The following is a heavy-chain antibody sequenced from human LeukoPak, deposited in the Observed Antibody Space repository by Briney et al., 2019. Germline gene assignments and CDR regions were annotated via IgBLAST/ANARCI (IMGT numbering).Heavy chain of an antibody. Sequence: PSETLSLTCAVYGGSFSDYFWSWIRQPPGKGLEWIGEITPTGGTNYNPSLKSRVTISVDTSKNQFSLKLSSVTAADTAVYYCAREILTGWTSHYFDYWGQGTLVTVSS. D-gene: IGHD3/OR15-3a*01. CDR1: GGSFSDYF. CDR2: ITPTGGT. V-gene: IGHV4-34*01. CDR3: AREILTGWTSHYFDY. J-gene: IGHJ4*02.